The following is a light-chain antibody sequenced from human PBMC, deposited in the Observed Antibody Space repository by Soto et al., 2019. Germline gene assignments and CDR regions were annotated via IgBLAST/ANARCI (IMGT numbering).Light chain of an antibody. Sequence: EIVLTQSPATLSLSPGNRATLSCRASQSVSGYLAWYQQKPGQAPRLLIYDASNRATGIPARFSGSGSGTDFTLTITCLEPEDFAVDYCQQRSNWSSTFGGGTKVEI. V-gene: IGKV3-11*01. CDR1: QSVSGY. CDR2: DAS. J-gene: IGKJ4*01. CDR3: QQRSNWSST.